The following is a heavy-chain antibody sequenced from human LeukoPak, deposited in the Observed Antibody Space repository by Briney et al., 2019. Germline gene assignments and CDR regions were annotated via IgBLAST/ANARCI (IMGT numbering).Heavy chain of an antibody. CDR2: IGTAGDT. Sequence: GGSLRLSCAASGFTFSSYDMHWVRQATGKGLEWVSAIGTAGDTYYPGSVKGRFTISRENAKNSLYLQMNSLRAEDTAVYYCASWAGAPAGFDPWGQGTLVTVSS. V-gene: IGHV3-13*04. CDR3: ASWAGAPAGFDP. D-gene: IGHD2-2*01. CDR1: GFTFSSYD. J-gene: IGHJ5*02.